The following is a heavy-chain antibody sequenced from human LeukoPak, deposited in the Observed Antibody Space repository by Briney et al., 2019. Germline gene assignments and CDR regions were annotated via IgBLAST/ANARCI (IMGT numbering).Heavy chain of an antibody. V-gene: IGHV4-34*01. D-gene: IGHD1-26*01. J-gene: IGHJ6*02. CDR2: INHSGST. CDR3: AGNLVGASLGRGYYYGMDV. Sequence: SGTLSLTCAVYGGSFSGYYWSWIRQPPGKGLEWIGEINHSGSTNYNPSLKSRVTISVDTSKNQFSLKLSSVTAADTAVYYCAGNLVGASLGRGYYYGMDVWGQGTTVTVSS. CDR1: GGSFSGYY.